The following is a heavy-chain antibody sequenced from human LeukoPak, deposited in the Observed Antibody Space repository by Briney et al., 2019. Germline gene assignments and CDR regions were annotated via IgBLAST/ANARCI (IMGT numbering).Heavy chain of an antibody. Sequence: GGSLRLSCAASGFTFSSYWMSWVRQAPGKGLEWVANIKQDGSEKYYVDSVKGRFTISRDNAKNSLYLQMNSLRAEDTAVYYCARPPYYDFWSSYYQGAFDIWGQGTMVTVSS. CDR3: ARPPYYDFWSSYYQGAFDI. V-gene: IGHV3-7*01. J-gene: IGHJ3*02. D-gene: IGHD3-3*01. CDR2: IKQDGSEK. CDR1: GFTFSSYW.